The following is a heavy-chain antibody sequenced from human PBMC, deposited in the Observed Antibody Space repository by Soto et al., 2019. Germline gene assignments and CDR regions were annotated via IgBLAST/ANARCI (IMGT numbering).Heavy chain of an antibody. CDR2: ISGSSTGT. CDR1: GFPFSSYA. J-gene: IGHJ4*01. Sequence: EVQLLESGGDLVQPGESLRLSCAASGFPFSSYAMGWVRQAPGKELEWVSTISGSSTGTYYADSVKGRFTISRDNSENIVYLHMNSLRVDDTAIYYCAKDLGHDYGDYRGSFDYWGQGTQVTVSS. D-gene: IGHD4-17*01. V-gene: IGHV3-23*01. CDR3: AKDLGHDYGDYRGSFDY.